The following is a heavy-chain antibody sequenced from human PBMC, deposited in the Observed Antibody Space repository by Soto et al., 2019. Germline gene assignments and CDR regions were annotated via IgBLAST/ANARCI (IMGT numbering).Heavy chain of an antibody. J-gene: IGHJ4*02. V-gene: IGHV5-10-1*01. D-gene: IGHD3-22*01. CDR1: GYSFTSYW. Sequence: GESLKISCKGSGYSFTSYWIGWVRQMPGKGLEWMGRIDPSDSYTNYSPSFQGHVTISADKSISTAYLQWSSLKASDTAMYYCALSYYYDSSGYYWGQGTLVTVPQ. CDR3: ALSYYYDSSGYY. CDR2: IDPSDSYT.